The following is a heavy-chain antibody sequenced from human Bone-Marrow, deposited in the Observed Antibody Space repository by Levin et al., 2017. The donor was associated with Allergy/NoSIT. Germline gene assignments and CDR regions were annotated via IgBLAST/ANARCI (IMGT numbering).Heavy chain of an antibody. CDR2: IKEDGSEK. V-gene: IGHV3-7*02. CDR1: GFAFSTYW. J-gene: IGHJ6*02. Sequence: GGSLRLSCAASGFAFSTYWMTWVRQAAGKGLYWVANIKEDGSEKYYVDSLKGRFTISRDNAKNSLYLQMNSLRDEDTAVYYCASFVVVTTLGGMDVWGQGTTVTVSS. CDR3: ASFVVVTTLGGMDV. D-gene: IGHD2-21*02.